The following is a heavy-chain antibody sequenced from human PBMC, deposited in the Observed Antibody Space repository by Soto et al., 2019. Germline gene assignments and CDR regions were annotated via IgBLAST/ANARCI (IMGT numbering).Heavy chain of an antibody. CDR2: INAGNGNT. CDR1: GYTFTSYA. J-gene: IGHJ4*02. CDR3: ARTLGSGYYLGYFDY. Sequence: GASVKVSCKASGYTFTSYAMHWVRQAPGQRLEWMGWINAGNGNTKYSQKFQGRVTITADESTSTAYMELSSLRSEDTAVYYCARTLGSGYYLGYFDYWGQGTLVTVSS. V-gene: IGHV1-3*01. D-gene: IGHD3-22*01.